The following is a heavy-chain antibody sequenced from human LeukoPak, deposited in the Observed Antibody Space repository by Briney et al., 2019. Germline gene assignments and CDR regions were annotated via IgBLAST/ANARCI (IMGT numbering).Heavy chain of an antibody. CDR3: ARGRYSSGWPPRNWFDP. J-gene: IGHJ5*02. CDR1: GGSFSVYY. D-gene: IGHD6-19*01. Sequence: PSETLSLTCAVYGGSFSVYYWTWIRQPPGKGLEWIGEINHSGSTNYNPSLKSRVTISVDTSKNQFSLKLSSVTAADTAVYYCARGRYSSGWPPRNWFDPWGQGTLVTVSS. V-gene: IGHV4-34*01. CDR2: INHSGST.